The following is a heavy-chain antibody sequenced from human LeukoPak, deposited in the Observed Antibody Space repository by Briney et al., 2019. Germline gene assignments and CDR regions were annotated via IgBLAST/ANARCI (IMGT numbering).Heavy chain of an antibody. CDR1: GYTFTGYY. D-gene: IGHD6-19*01. V-gene: IGHV1-2*02. J-gene: IGHJ5*02. CDR2: INPNTGGA. CDR3: AKGRVVAGTKSLMYHWLNP. Sequence: ASVKVSCKASGYTFTGYYIHWVRQAPGQGLEWMGWINPNTGGAEYAQKFQGRVTMTRDTSITTTYMGLSRLSSDDTAVYYCAKGRVVAGTKSLMYHWLNPWGQGTLVTVSS.